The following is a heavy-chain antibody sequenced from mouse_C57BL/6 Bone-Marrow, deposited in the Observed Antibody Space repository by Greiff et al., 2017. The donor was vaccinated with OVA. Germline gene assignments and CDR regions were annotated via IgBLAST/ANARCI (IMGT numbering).Heavy chain of an antibody. Sequence: QVQLQQSGAELVRPGASVKLSCKASGYTFTDYYINWVKQRPGQGLEWIARIYPGSGNTYYNEKFKGKATLTAEKSSSTAYMQLSSLTSEDSAVYVCASPDYYGSSDEYFDVWGTGTTVTVSS. CDR1: GYTFTDYY. J-gene: IGHJ1*03. CDR3: ASPDYYGSSDEYFDV. CDR2: IYPGSGNT. V-gene: IGHV1-76*01. D-gene: IGHD1-1*01.